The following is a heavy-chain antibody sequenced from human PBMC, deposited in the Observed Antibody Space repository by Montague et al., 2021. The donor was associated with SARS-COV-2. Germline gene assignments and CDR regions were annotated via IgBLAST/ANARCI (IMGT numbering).Heavy chain of an antibody. V-gene: IGHV3-7*05. Sequence: SLRLSCAASGFTFSTLWMTWVRQVPGKGLEWVANIKQDGSEKYYVDSVKGQFTISRGNAKNSLYLQLDSLRAEDTAVYYCARGYDSSGYQYWGQGTLVTVSS. J-gene: IGHJ4*02. CDR1: GFTFSTLW. CDR2: IKQDGSEK. CDR3: ARGYDSSGYQY. D-gene: IGHD3-22*01.